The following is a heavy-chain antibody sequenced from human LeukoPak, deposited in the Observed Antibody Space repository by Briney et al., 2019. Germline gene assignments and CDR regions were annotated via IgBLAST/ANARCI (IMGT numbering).Heavy chain of an antibody. D-gene: IGHD6-13*01. CDR2: ISGSGGST. CDR3: AEVEWQQLSPYYFDY. Sequence: GGSLRLSCAASGFTFSSYAMSWVRQAPGKGLEWVSAISGSGGSTYYADSVKGRFTISRDNSKNTLYLQMNSLRAEDTAVYYCAEVEWQQLSPYYFDYWGQGTLVTVSS. J-gene: IGHJ4*02. CDR1: GFTFSSYA. V-gene: IGHV3-23*01.